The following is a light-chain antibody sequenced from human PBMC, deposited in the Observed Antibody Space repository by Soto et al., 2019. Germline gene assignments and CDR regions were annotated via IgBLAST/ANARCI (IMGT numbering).Light chain of an antibody. J-gene: IGLJ2*01. CDR3: QAWDSSTAV. CDR1: KLGNKY. Sequence: SYELTQPPSVSVSPGQTASITCSGHKLGNKYACWYQQKPGQSPVLVIYQDNKRPSGIPERFSASNSGDTATLTISGTQAMDEADYFCQAWDSSTAVFGGGTQLTVL. V-gene: IGLV3-1*01. CDR2: QDN.